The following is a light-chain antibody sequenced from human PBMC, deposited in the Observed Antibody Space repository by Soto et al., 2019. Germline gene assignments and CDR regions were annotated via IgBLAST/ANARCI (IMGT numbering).Light chain of an antibody. J-gene: IGKJ3*01. Sequence: DIQMTQSPSSLSASVGDRVTISCQASQDISNYLNWYQQKPGKAPKLLIYDASNLETGVPSRFSGSGSGTDFTFTISSLQPEDVATYYCQEYDNFPSFGPGTKVDI. V-gene: IGKV1-33*01. CDR2: DAS. CDR1: QDISNY. CDR3: QEYDNFPS.